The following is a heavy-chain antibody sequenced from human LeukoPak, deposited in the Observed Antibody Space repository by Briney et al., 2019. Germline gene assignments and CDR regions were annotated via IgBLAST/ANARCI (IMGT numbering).Heavy chain of an antibody. CDR3: ARNYGPYYFEY. Sequence: GGSLRLSCAASGLTFSNYGMHWVRQAPGKRLEWVAVIWYDGSNKYYADSVKGRFTISRDNSKNTLYLQMNSLRAEDTAVYYCARNYGPYYFEYWGPGTLVTVSS. J-gene: IGHJ4*02. CDR1: GLTFSNYG. V-gene: IGHV3-33*01. D-gene: IGHD3-10*01. CDR2: IWYDGSNK.